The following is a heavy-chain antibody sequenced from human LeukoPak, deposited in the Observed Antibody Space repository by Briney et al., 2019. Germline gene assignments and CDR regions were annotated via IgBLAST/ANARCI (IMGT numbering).Heavy chain of an antibody. J-gene: IGHJ4*02. CDR3: ARDGYYDSSPPLN. D-gene: IGHD3-22*01. CDR1: GGSISSYY. Sequence: SETLSLTCTVSGGSISSYYWSWIRRPPGKGLEWIGYIYYSGSTNYNPSLKSRLTISVDTSKNQFSLKLSSVTAADTAVYYCARDGYYDSSPPLNWGQGTLVTVSS. CDR2: IYYSGST. V-gene: IGHV4-59*01.